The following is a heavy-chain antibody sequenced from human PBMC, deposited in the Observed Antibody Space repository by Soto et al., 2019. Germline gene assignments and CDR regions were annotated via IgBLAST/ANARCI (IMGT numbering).Heavy chain of an antibody. D-gene: IGHD3-10*01. J-gene: IGHJ4*02. CDR1: GGSISSGGYY. CDR2: IYYSGST. V-gene: IGHV4-31*03. CDR3: ARSQYYYGSGSYLTFDY. Sequence: QVQLQESGPGLVKPSQTLSLTCTVSGGSISSGGYYWSWIRQHPGKGLEWIGYIYYSGSTYYNPSLKSRVTISVDTSKNQFSLKLSSVTAADTAVYYCARSQYYYGSGSYLTFDYWGQGTLVTVSS.